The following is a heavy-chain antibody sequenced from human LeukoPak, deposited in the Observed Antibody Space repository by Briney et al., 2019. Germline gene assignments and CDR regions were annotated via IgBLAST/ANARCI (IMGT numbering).Heavy chain of an antibody. CDR3: ARDQAGYCSSTSCPIDY. J-gene: IGHJ4*02. CDR2: ISAYNGNT. V-gene: IGHV1-18*01. Sequence: ASVKVSCKASGYTFTSYCISWVRQAPGQGLEWMGWISAYNGNTNYAQKLQGRVTMTTDTSTSTAYMELRSLRSDDTAVYYCARDQAGYCSSTSCPIDYWGQGTLVTVSS. CDR1: GYTFTSYC. D-gene: IGHD2-2*01.